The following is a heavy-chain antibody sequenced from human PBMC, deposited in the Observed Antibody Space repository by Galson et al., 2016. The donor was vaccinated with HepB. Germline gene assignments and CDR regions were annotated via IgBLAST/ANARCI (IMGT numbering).Heavy chain of an antibody. CDR2: IYYTGGT. CDR3: LRGSGSYFEN. CDR1: GGSMSSDDYN. V-gene: IGHV4-30-4*01. Sequence: TLSLTCTVSGGSMSSDDYNWSWVRQPPGKGLEWIGYIYYTGGTNYNPSLKSRLTISIVTSQNQFSLKLNSVTAADTAVYFCLRGSGSYFENWGQGSLVTVSA. J-gene: IGHJ4*02. D-gene: IGHD3-10*01.